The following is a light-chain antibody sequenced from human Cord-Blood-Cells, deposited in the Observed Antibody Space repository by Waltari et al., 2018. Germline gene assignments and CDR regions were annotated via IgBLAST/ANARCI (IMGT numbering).Light chain of an antibody. V-gene: IGKV1-39*01. CDR1: QSISSY. CDR3: QQSYSTPYS. J-gene: IGKJ2*03. CDR2: AAS. Sequence: DIQMTQSPSSLSASVGDRVTITCRASQSISSYLNWYQQKPGKAPKLLIYAASSLQSGVPSWFSGSGSGTEFTLTISSLQPEDFATYYCQQSYSTPYSFGQGTKLEIK.